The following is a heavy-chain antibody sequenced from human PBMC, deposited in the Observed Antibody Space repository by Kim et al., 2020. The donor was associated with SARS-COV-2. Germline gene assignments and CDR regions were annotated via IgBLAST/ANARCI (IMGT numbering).Heavy chain of an antibody. D-gene: IGHD2-2*01. CDR2: IYSGGST. V-gene: IGHV3-66*01. Sequence: GGSLRLSCAASGFTVSSNYMSWVRQAPGKGLEWVSVIYSGGSTYYADSVKGRFTISRDNSKNTLYLQMNSLRAEDTAVYYCASLSTSWVRAFDIWGQGTMVPVSS. J-gene: IGHJ3*02. CDR1: GFTVSSNY. CDR3: ASLSTSWVRAFDI.